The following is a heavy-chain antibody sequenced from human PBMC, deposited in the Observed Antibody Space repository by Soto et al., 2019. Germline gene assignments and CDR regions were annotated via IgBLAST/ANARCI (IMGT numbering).Heavy chain of an antibody. J-gene: IGHJ5*02. D-gene: IGHD2-2*01. CDR2: INAGNGNT. CDR1: GYTFTSYA. Sequence: QVQLVQSGAEVKKPGASVKVSCKASGYTFTSYAMHWVRQAPGQRLEWMGWINAGNGNTKYSQKFQGRVTITRDTSASTAYMELSSLRSEDTAMYYCARAGGYCSSTSCHYNWFDPWGQGTLVTVSS. CDR3: ARAGGYCSSTSCHYNWFDP. V-gene: IGHV1-3*01.